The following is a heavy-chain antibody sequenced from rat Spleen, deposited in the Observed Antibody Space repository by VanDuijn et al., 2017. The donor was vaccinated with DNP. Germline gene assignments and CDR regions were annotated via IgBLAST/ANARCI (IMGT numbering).Heavy chain of an antibody. CDR1: GFTFSDYN. CDR2: ISYDGSST. D-gene: IGHD1-11*01. J-gene: IGHJ2*01. Sequence: EVQLVESGGGLVQPGRSLKLSCAASGFTFSDYNMAWVRQAPKKGLEWVATISYDGSSTYYRDSVKGRFTISRDNAKSTLYLQMDSLRSEDTATYYCARGGSYDYWGQGVMVTVSS. V-gene: IGHV5-7*01. CDR3: ARGGSYDY.